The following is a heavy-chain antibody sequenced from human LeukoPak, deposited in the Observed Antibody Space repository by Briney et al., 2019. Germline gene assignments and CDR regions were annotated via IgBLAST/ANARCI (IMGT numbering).Heavy chain of an antibody. CDR1: GYTFTSYD. V-gene: IGHV1-8*01. CDR2: MNPHSAHA. D-gene: IGHD2-2*01. Sequence: ASVKVSCKASGYTFTSYDINWVRQAAGQGLEWMGWMNPHSAHAGYAQKFQGRVTMTRDTSISTAYMELSSLRSDDTAVYYCARIPHRVPHNWFDPWGQGTLVTVSS. J-gene: IGHJ5*02. CDR3: ARIPHRVPHNWFDP.